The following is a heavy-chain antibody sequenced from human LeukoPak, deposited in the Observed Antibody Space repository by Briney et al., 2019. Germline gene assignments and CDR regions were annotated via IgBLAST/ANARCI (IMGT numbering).Heavy chain of an antibody. D-gene: IGHD5-12*01. CDR3: TQGSGYYFNY. CDR1: GLTLSNVW. V-gene: IGHV3-15*07. J-gene: IGHJ4*02. CDR2: IKSKSDGGTT. Sequence: GGSLRLSCAVSGLTLSNVWVNWVRQAPGKGLEWVGLIKSKSDGGTTDFAAPVKGRFTISRNDSKNILYLQMNSLTSEDTAIYYCTQGSGYYFNYWGQGTLVTVSS.